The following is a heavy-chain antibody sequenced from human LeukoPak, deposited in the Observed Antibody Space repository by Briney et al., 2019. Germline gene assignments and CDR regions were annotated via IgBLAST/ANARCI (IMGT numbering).Heavy chain of an antibody. Sequence: PGGSLRLSCAASGFTFSSYAMRWVRQAPGKGLEWVSAISGSGGSTYYADSVKGRFTISRDNSKNTLYLQMNSLRAEDTAVYYCAKALSARPVTYVDYWGQGTLVTVSS. CDR3: AKALSARPVTYVDY. D-gene: IGHD5-18*01. CDR2: ISGSGGST. V-gene: IGHV3-23*01. J-gene: IGHJ4*02. CDR1: GFTFSSYA.